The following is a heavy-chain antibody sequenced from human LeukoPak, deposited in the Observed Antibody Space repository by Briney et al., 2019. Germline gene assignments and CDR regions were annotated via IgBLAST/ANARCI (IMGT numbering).Heavy chain of an antibody. CDR1: GFSLSTSEMC. V-gene: IGHV2-70*11. Sequence: SGPTLVNPTQTLTLTCTFSGFSLSTSEMCVNWIRQPPGKALEWLARVDWDDDKYHSTSLKTRLTISKDTSKSQVVLTMTNMDPVDTATYYCVRSYYSDSSGYFFDYWGQGTLVTVSS. CDR2: VDWDDDK. D-gene: IGHD3-22*01. CDR3: VRSYYSDSSGYFFDY. J-gene: IGHJ4*02.